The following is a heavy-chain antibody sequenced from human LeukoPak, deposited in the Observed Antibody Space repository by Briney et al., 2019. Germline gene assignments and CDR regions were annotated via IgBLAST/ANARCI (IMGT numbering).Heavy chain of an antibody. J-gene: IGHJ4*02. CDR1: GFTFSSYG. CDR3: AKSRSSWREYYFDY. CDR2: ISYDGSNK. V-gene: IGHV3-30*18. Sequence: GGSLRLSCAASGFTFSSYGMHWVRQAPGKGLEWVAVISYDGSNKYYADSVKGRFTISRDNSKNTLYLQMNSLRAEDTAVYYCAKSRSSWREYYFDYWGQGALVTVSS. D-gene: IGHD6-13*01.